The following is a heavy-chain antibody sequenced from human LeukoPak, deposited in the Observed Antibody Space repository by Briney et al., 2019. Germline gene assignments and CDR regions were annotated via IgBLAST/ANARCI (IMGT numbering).Heavy chain of an antibody. CDR3: ARVLRFLEWFPPSNWFDP. V-gene: IGHV1-18*01. D-gene: IGHD3-3*01. Sequence: ASVKVSCRASGYTFTSYGISWVRQAPGQGLEWMGWISAYNGNTNYAQKLQGRVTMTTDTSTSTAYMELRSLRSDDTAVYYCARVLRFLEWFPPSNWFDPWGQGTLVTVSS. J-gene: IGHJ5*02. CDR1: GYTFTSYG. CDR2: ISAYNGNT.